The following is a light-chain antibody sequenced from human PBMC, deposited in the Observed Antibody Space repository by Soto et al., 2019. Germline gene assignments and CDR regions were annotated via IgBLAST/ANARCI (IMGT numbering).Light chain of an antibody. CDR2: VAP. V-gene: IGKV3-15*01. CDR3: QQYNNGPAYT. CDR1: QSVSSN. Sequence: EIVMTQSPATLSVSPGERATLSCRASQSVSSNLAWSHKKPGPAPALLIYVAPTRATRIPARFSGSGSGTEFTLTISSLQSEDFAVYYCQQYNNGPAYTFGQGTRVDIK. J-gene: IGKJ2*01.